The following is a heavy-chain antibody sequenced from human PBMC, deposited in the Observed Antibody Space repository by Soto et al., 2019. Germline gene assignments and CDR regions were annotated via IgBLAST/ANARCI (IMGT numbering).Heavy chain of an antibody. CDR3: ASSPSLRYFDWFSFDY. V-gene: IGHV5-10-1*01. Sequence: GESLKISCKGSGYSFTSYWISWVRQMPGKGLEWMGRIDPSDSCTNYSPSFQGHVTISADKSISTAYLQWSSLKASDTAMYYCASSPSLRYFDWFSFDYWGQGTLVTVSS. CDR2: IDPSDSCT. CDR1: GYSFTSYW. J-gene: IGHJ4*02. D-gene: IGHD3-9*01.